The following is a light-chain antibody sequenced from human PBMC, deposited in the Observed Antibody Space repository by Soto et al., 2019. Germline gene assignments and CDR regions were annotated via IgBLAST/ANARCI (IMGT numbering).Light chain of an antibody. V-gene: IGLV1-51*01. CDR2: DDD. CDR3: GTWDYSLSAVV. CDR1: SFNIGMSF. J-gene: IGLJ2*01. Sequence: QAVVTQPPSVSAAPGQKVTISCSGSSFNIGMSFVSWYQQLPGTAPKLLIHDDDERPSGIPDRFSGSKSGTSATLGITGLLTGDEADYYCGTWDYSLSAVVFGGGTKLTVL.